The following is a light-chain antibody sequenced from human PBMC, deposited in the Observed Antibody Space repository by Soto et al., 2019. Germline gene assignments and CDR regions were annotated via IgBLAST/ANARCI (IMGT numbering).Light chain of an antibody. CDR3: QQSYGAPIT. CDR2: SAS. V-gene: IGKV1-39*01. Sequence: DIQITQSLSTLSGSVVNRVTITFLASQSISSYLNWYQQKPGKAPKLLISSASSLQSGVPARFSGSGSGADFTLSITSLQPEDFATYYCQQSYGAPITFGQGTRLEIK. J-gene: IGKJ5*01. CDR1: QSISSY.